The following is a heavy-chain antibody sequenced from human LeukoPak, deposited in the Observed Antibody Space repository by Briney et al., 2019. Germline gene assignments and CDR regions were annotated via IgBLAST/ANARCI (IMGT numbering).Heavy chain of an antibody. CDR3: ARHENIVVVVAATGFDN. D-gene: IGHD2-15*01. J-gene: IGHJ4*02. Sequence: PSETLSLTCTVSGGSISSSSHFWSWIRQPPGKGLEWIGSIYYSGNTYYNSSPKSRVTISVDTSKNQFSLKLSSVTAADTAVYYCARHENIVVVVAATGFDNWGQGTLVTVSS. V-gene: IGHV4-39*01. CDR2: IYYSGNT. CDR1: GGSISSSSHF.